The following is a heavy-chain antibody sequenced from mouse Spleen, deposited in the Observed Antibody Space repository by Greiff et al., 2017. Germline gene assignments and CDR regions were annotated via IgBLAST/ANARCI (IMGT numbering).Heavy chain of an antibody. Sequence: QVQLKESGAELARPGASVKLSCKASGYTFTSYGISWVKQRTGQGLEWIGEIYPRSGNTYYNEKFKGKATLTADKSSSTAYMELRSLTSEDSAVYFCARRGYYGSSYEAMDYWGQGTSVTVSS. CDR3: ARRGYYGSSYEAMDY. D-gene: IGHD1-1*01. CDR1: GYTFTSYG. V-gene: IGHV1-81*01. J-gene: IGHJ4*01. CDR2: IYPRSGNT.